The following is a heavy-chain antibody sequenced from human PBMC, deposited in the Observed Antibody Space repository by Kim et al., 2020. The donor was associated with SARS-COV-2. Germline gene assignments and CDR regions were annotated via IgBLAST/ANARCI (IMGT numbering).Heavy chain of an antibody. D-gene: IGHD1-26*01. CDR3: AKGLGGGSYADY. J-gene: IGHJ4*02. V-gene: IGHV3-23*01. Sequence: YADSVKGRFTISRDNSKNTLYLQVNSLRAEDTAVYYCAKGLGGGSYADYWGQGTLVTVSS.